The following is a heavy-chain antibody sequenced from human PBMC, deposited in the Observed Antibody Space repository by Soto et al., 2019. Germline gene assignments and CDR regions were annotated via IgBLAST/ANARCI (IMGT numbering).Heavy chain of an antibody. CDR2: ISGSGDST. D-gene: IGHD2-15*01. J-gene: IGHJ3*01. V-gene: IGHV3-23*01. Sequence: EVQLWESGGGLVQPGGSLRLSCAASGSTFSSYAMSWVRQAPGKGLEWVSVISGSGDSTYYADSVKGRFTISRDNSKNTLYLQMISLRAEDTAVYYCARELGYCSGGSCYMHGAFDFWGQGTMVTVSS. CDR3: ARELGYCSGGSCYMHGAFDF. CDR1: GSTFSSYA.